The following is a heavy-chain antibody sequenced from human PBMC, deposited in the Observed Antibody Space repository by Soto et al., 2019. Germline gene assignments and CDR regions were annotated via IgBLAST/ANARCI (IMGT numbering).Heavy chain of an antibody. CDR3: ASPKSRFWQQLDP. J-gene: IGHJ5*02. CDR1: GGTFSSYA. D-gene: IGHD3-3*01. Sequence: QVQLVQSGAEVKKPGSSVKVSCKASGGTFSSYAISWVRQSPGQGLEWMGGIIPILGTANYAQKVQGRVTITAEESTSTAYMELSSLRSEETAVYYCASPKSRFWQQLDPWGQGTLVTVSS. V-gene: IGHV1-69*01. CDR2: IIPILGTA.